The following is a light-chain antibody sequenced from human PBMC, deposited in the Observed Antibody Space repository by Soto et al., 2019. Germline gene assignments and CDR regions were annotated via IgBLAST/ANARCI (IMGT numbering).Light chain of an antibody. V-gene: IGKV1-5*03. CDR2: KAS. CDR3: QQYNSFPFT. Sequence: DIQMTQSPSTLSASVGDSVTISCRPSQNINTWLAWYQQKPGKAPKLLIYKASTLEGGVPSRFSASGSGTEFTLTISSLHPDDFADYYCQQYNSFPFTFGPGTRVDIK. CDR1: QNINTW. J-gene: IGKJ3*01.